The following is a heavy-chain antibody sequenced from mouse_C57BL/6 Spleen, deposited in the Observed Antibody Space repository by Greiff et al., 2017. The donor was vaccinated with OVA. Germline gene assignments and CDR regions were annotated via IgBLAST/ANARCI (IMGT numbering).Heavy chain of an antibody. D-gene: IGHD3-2*02. Sequence: VQLKQSGPELVKPGASVKISCKASGYTFTDYYMNWVKQSHGKSLEWIGDINPNNGGTSYNQKFKGKATLTVDKSSSTAYMELRSLTSEDSAVYYCAGPNSGYFDYWGQGTTLTVSS. J-gene: IGHJ2*01. CDR3: AGPNSGYFDY. CDR2: INPNNGGT. CDR1: GYTFTDYY. V-gene: IGHV1-26*01.